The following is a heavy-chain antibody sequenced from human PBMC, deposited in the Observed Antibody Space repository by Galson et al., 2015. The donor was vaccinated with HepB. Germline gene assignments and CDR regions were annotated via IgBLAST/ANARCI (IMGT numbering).Heavy chain of an antibody. D-gene: IGHD3-10*01. J-gene: IGHJ1*01. CDR3: AKDHYKNGSGSYYQLN. CDR2: ISGSGGST. V-gene: IGHV3-23*01. CDR1: GFTFSSYA. Sequence: SLRLSCAASGFTFSSYAMSWVRQAPGKGLEWVSAISGSGGSTYYADSVKGRFTISRDNSKNTLYLQMNSLRAEDTAVYYCAKDHYKNGSGSYYQLNWGQGTLVTVSS.